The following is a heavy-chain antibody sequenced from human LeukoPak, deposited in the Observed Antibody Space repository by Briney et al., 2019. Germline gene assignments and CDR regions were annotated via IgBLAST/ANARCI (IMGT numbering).Heavy chain of an antibody. Sequence: GGSLRLSCAASGLTFSSYWMHWVRQAPGKGLVWVSGIKTDWSSTSYAESVKGRFTISRDNAKNMLYLQMNSLRAEDTAVYYCARGRELLNPFDYWGQGTLVTVSS. CDR1: GLTFSSYW. CDR3: ARGRELLNPFDY. V-gene: IGHV3-74*01. J-gene: IGHJ4*02. D-gene: IGHD1-7*01. CDR2: IKTDWSST.